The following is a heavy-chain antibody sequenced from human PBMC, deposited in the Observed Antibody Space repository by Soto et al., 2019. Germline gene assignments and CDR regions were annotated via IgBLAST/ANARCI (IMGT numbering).Heavy chain of an antibody. J-gene: IGHJ4*02. Sequence: QVQLLQSGAEVKQPGASVKVSCKPSGYTFTDLYIHWVRQAPGQGLEWMGWVDPNSGGTKQTQKFHGRLTMTTHPSTGAVYMERHSLGSGDTSGYYCARDNYCLLDYRGQGPRVTGSS. V-gene: IGHV1-2*02. CDR1: GYTFTDLY. CDR3: ARDNYCLLDY. D-gene: IGHD2-15*01. CDR2: VDPNSGGT.